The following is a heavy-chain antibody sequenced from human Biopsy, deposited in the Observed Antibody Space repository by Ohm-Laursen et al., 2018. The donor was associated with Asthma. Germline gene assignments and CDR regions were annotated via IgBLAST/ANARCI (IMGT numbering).Heavy chain of an antibody. V-gene: IGHV1-18*01. Sequence: SSVKVSCKASGYTFTTYGIIWLRQAPGQGLEWMGWISTYNGNTKYGRKVQGRVTMTTDTATSTAYIYLRSLRSDDTAVYYCARDQGSALSGAGMDVWGQGTTVTVSS. CDR2: ISTYNGNT. CDR3: ARDQGSALSGAGMDV. D-gene: IGHD3-9*01. J-gene: IGHJ6*02. CDR1: GYTFTTYG.